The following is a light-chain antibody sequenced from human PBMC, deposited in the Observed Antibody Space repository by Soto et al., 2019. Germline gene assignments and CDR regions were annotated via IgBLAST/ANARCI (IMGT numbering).Light chain of an antibody. CDR1: ETIGSW. Sequence: DIEMTQSPSTLSASVGDRVTITCRASETIGSWLAWYQQKPGKAPNLLIYDASTLESGVPSRFSGSGYGTDFTLTISSLQSDDFATYYCQQYNSYSWTFGQGTKVDI. CDR2: DAS. V-gene: IGKV1-5*01. CDR3: QQYNSYSWT. J-gene: IGKJ1*01.